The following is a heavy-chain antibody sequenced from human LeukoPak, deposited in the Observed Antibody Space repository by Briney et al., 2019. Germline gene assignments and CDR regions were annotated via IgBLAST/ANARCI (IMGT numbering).Heavy chain of an antibody. CDR3: AREDYYDSSGRHFDY. D-gene: IGHD3-22*01. CDR1: GFTFSSYG. Sequence: GGSLRLSCAASGFTFSSYGMHWVRQAPGKGLEWVAVIWYDGSNKYYADSVKGRFTISRDNSKNTLHLQMNSLRAEDTAVYYCAREDYYDSSGRHFDYWGQGTLVTVSS. CDR2: IWYDGSNK. J-gene: IGHJ4*02. V-gene: IGHV3-33*01.